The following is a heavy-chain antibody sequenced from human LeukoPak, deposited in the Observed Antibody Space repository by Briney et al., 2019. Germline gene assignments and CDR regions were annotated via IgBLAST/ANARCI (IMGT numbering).Heavy chain of an antibody. CDR1: GFTFSSYS. CDR3: ARVRSECSSSSMDY. CDR2: ISSSSSTI. V-gene: IGHV3-48*04. J-gene: IGHJ4*02. Sequence: GSLRLSCAASGFTFSSYSMDWVRQAPGKGLEWVSYISSSSSTIYYADSVKGRFTISRDNAKNSLYLQMNSLRAEDTAVYYCARVRSECSSSSMDYWGQGTLVTVSS. D-gene: IGHD6-6*01.